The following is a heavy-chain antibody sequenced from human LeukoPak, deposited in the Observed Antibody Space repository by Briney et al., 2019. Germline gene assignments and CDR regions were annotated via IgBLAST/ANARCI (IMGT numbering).Heavy chain of an antibody. CDR3: AKDQVGATYYFDY. J-gene: IGHJ4*02. V-gene: IGHV3-30*02. D-gene: IGHD1-26*01. CDR1: GFTFSSYG. CDR2: IRYDGSNK. Sequence: GGSLRLSCAASGFTFSSYGMHWVRQAPGKGLEWVAFIRYDGSNKYYADSVKGRFTISRDNSKNTLYLQMNSLRAEDTAVYYCAKDQVGATYYFDYWGQGTLVTVSS.